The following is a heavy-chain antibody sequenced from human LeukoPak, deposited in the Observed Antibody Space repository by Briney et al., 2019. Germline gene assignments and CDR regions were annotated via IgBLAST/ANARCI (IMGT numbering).Heavy chain of an antibody. J-gene: IGHJ4*02. CDR2: IGGSGAST. Sequence: GGSLRLSCAASGFTFSTYAMSWVRQAPGKGLEWVSAIGGSGASTYYAESVKGRFTISRDNSKNTLYLQMTSLRAEDTAVYYCAKDRRGYSGYDYFDYWGQGTLVTVSS. D-gene: IGHD5-12*01. V-gene: IGHV3-23*01. CDR3: AKDRRGYSGYDYFDY. CDR1: GFTFSTYA.